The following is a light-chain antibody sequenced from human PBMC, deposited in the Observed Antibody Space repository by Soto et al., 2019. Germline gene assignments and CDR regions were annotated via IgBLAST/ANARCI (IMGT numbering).Light chain of an antibody. CDR3: MHALQLPIT. CDR1: NSLLHSNGYNY. J-gene: IGKJ5*01. Sequence: RVRTQSRLSLPVAPGEPASSPCVSKNSLLHSNGYNYLDWYLQKPGQSPQLLIYLGSHRASGVPDRFSGSGSGTDFTLNISRVEAEDVGVYHCMHALQLPITFGQRALLEI. CDR2: LGS. V-gene: IGKV2-28*01.